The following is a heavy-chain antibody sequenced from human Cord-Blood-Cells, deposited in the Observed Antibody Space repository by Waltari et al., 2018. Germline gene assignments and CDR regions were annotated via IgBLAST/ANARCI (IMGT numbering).Heavy chain of an antibody. CDR1: GGSISSRSYY. CDR2: IYYSGST. J-gene: IGHJ4*02. V-gene: IGHV4-39*01. CDR3: ARRGAARPFDY. Sequence: LQLQESRPGLGKPSETLSLTCTVSGGSISSRSYYWGWCRQPPGKGLEWIGSIYYSGSTYSNPSLKSRVTISVDTSKNQFSLKLSSVTAADTAVYYCARRGAARPFDYWGQGTLVTVSS. D-gene: IGHD6-6*01.